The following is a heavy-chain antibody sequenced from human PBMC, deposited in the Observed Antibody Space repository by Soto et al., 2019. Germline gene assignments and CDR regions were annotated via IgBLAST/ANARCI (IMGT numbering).Heavy chain of an antibody. CDR2: IYYSGST. J-gene: IGHJ4*02. Sequence: LSLTCTVSGGSIRSSSYYWGWIRQPPGKGLEWIGSIYYSGSTYYNPSLKSRVTISVDTSKNQFSLKLSSVTAADTAVYYCARHTVNWNYFDYWGQGTLVTVSS. V-gene: IGHV4-39*01. D-gene: IGHD1-20*01. CDR3: ARHTVNWNYFDY. CDR1: GGSIRSSSYY.